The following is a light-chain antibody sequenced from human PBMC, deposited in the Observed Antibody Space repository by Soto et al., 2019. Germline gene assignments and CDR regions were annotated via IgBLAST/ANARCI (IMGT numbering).Light chain of an antibody. CDR2: GAS. CDR3: QQYADWSRT. V-gene: IGKV3-15*01. J-gene: IGKJ1*01. Sequence: EVVLTQSPATLSVSPGERATLSCRASESVRTSLAWYQQKPGRSPSLLIFGASTRATGLPARFSGSGSGEEFTLTISSLQSEDFAVYYCQQYADWSRTFGHGTKLEFK. CDR1: ESVRTS.